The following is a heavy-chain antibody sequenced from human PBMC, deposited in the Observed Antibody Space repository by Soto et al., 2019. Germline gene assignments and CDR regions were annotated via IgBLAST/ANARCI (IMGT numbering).Heavy chain of an antibody. V-gene: IGHV3-23*01. D-gene: IGHD6-19*01. CDR3: AKDSVAGQPFGY. Sequence: EVQLLEFGGGLVQPGGSLRLSCAASGFTFSNFAMSWVRQAPGKGLEWVSAIIGSGGSTFYADSVKGRFTISRDNSKNTLYLQMNSLRVEDTAIYYCAKDSVAGQPFGYWGRGTLVTISS. J-gene: IGHJ4*02. CDR1: GFTFSNFA. CDR2: IIGSGGST.